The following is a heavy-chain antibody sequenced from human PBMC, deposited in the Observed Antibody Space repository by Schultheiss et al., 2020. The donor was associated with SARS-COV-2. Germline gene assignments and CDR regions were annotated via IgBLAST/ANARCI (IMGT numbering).Heavy chain of an antibody. J-gene: IGHJ1*01. CDR2: IIPIFGTA. V-gene: IGHV1-69*06. CDR3: ASQVAGGAEYFQH. Sequence: SVKVSCKASGYTFTSYGISWVRQAPGQGLEWMGGIIPIFGTANYAQKFQGRVTITADKSTSTAYMELSSLRSEDTAVYYCASQVAGGAEYFQHWGQGTLVTVSS. CDR1: GYTFTSYG. D-gene: IGHD6-19*01.